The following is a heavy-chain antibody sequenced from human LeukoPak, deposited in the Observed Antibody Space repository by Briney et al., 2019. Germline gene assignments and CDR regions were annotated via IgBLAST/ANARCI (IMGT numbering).Heavy chain of an antibody. D-gene: IGHD5-12*01. CDR1: GFTFTSSA. J-gene: IGHJ3*02. V-gene: IGHV1-58*02. Sequence: ASVKVSCKASGFTFTSSAMQWVRQARGQRLEWIGWIVVGSGNTNYAQKFQERVTITRDMSTSTAYMELSSLRSEDTAVYYCAAEGVATISWSAFDIWGQGTMVTVSS. CDR2: IVVGSGNT. CDR3: AAEGVATISWSAFDI.